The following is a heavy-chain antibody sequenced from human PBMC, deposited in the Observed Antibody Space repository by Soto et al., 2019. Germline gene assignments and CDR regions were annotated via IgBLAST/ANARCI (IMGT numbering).Heavy chain of an antibody. D-gene: IGHD2-15*01. J-gene: IGHJ6*02. CDR2: INHSGST. CDR1: GGSFSCYY. V-gene: IGHV4-34*01. Sequence: SETLSLTCAVYGGSFSCYYWIWIRQPPGKGLEWIGEINHSGSTNYNPSLKSRVTISVDTSKNQFSLKLSSVTAADTAVYYCARLGYCSGGSCYQRGGYYYYYGMDVWAKGPRSPSP. CDR3: ARLGYCSGGSCYQRGGYYYYYGMDV.